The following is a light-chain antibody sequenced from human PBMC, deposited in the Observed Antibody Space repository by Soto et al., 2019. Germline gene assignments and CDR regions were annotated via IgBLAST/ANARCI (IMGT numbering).Light chain of an antibody. CDR1: QGVSRK. Sequence: DIVMTQSPATLSVAPGERVTFSCRASQGVSRKLAWYQHKPGQAPRLLLSGASTGATGIPARFSGSGYGTEFTLTIRSLQSEDCAIYYCQQYHTWPINFGGGT. J-gene: IGKJ4*01. CDR3: QQYHTWPIN. CDR2: GAS. V-gene: IGKV3-15*01.